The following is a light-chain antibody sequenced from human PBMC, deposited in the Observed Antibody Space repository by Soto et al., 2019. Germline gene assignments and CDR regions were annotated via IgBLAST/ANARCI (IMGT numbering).Light chain of an antibody. CDR2: GAS. Sequence: EIVMTQSPATLSVSPGERATLSCRASQSVSSNLAWNQQKPGQAPRLLIYGASTRSTDIPARFSGSGCGTEFTLTISSLQSEDFAVYYCQESNNWPPLTFGGGTKVEIK. CDR3: QESNNWPPLT. CDR1: QSVSSN. V-gene: IGKV3-15*01. J-gene: IGKJ4*02.